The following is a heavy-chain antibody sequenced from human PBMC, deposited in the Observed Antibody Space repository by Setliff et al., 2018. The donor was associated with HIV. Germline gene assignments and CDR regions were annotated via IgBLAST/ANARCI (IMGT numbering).Heavy chain of an antibody. CDR3: AKQVRRYSGYDSYFDF. D-gene: IGHD5-12*01. Sequence: PGGSLRLSCAVSGFTFEDYGMSWVRQAPGKGLEWVSGISSSDISTYYVNSVKGRFTISRDNSKNTLFLQMNGLRAEDTALYFCAKQVRRYSGYDSYFDFWGQGTPVTVSS. J-gene: IGHJ4*02. CDR2: ISSSDIST. CDR1: GFTFEDYG. V-gene: IGHV3-23*01.